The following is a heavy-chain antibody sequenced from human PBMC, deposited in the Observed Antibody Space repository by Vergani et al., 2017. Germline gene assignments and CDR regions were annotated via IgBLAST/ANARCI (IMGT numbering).Heavy chain of an antibody. V-gene: IGHV3-23*01. J-gene: IGHJ6*02. D-gene: IGHD3-22*01. CDR2: ISGSGGNT. Sequence: EVQLLESGGGLVQPGGSLRLSCAASGFTFSSYAMTWVRLAPGKGLQWVSAISGSGGNTFYTDSVKGRFTISRDNSKDTLYLQMNSLRVDDTAIYYCAKTRDPNCKAGNYYAYYYGWDLWGQGTMVTVSS. CDR3: AKTRDPNCKAGNYYAYYYGWDL. CDR1: GFTFSSYA.